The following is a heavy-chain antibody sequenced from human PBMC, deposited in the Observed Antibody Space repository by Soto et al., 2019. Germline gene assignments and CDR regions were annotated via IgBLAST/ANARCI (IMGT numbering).Heavy chain of an antibody. CDR2: ISSSSSTI. D-gene: IGHD3-3*01. V-gene: IGHV3-48*02. J-gene: IGHJ6*02. CDR1: GFTFSSYS. Sequence: GGSLRLSCAASGFTFSSYSMNWVRQAPGKGLEWVSYISSSSSTIYYADSVKGRFTISRDNAKNSLYLQMNSLRDEDTAVYYCARDQFGSDDFWSGLGYYYYGMDVWGQGTTVTVSS. CDR3: ARDQFGSDDFWSGLGYYYYGMDV.